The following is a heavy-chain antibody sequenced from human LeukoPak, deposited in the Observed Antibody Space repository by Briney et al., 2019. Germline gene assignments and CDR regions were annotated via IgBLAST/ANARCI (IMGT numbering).Heavy chain of an antibody. CDR1: GYTLTELS. J-gene: IGHJ4*02. CDR3: ARVYPLTTVTSFDY. Sequence: ASVKVSCKVSGYTLTELSMHWVRQAPGQGLEWMGWINPNSGGTNYAQKFQGRVTMTRDTSISTAYMELSRLRSDDTAVYYCARVYPLTTVTSFDYWGQGTLVTVSS. CDR2: INPNSGGT. D-gene: IGHD4-17*01. V-gene: IGHV1-2*02.